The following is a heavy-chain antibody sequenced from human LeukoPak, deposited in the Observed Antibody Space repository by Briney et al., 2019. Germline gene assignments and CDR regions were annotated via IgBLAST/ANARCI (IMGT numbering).Heavy chain of an antibody. Sequence: PSETLSLTCTVSGGSISSYYWSWIRQPPGKGLEWIGYIYYSGSTNYNPSLKSRVTISEDTSKNQFSLKLSSVTAADTAVYYCARDDYNYFDYWGQGTLVTVSS. CDR1: GGSISSYY. V-gene: IGHV4-59*01. CDR3: ARDDYNYFDY. J-gene: IGHJ4*02. CDR2: IYYSGST. D-gene: IGHD4/OR15-4a*01.